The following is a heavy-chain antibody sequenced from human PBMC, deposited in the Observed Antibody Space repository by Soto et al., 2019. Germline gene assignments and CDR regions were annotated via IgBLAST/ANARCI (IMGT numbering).Heavy chain of an antibody. CDR3: ARYQEAAAFND. V-gene: IGHV1-8*01. CDR1: GFPFTSLD. D-gene: IGHD6-25*01. CDR2: MTPSGYI. J-gene: IGHJ4*02. Sequence: GASVKVSCKASGFPFTSLDINWVRQAPGQGLEWAGYMTPSGYIGFAQKFRGRVSMTRDASTSTVSMELSSLRSDDTAVYYCARYQEAAAFNDWGQGTLVTVSS.